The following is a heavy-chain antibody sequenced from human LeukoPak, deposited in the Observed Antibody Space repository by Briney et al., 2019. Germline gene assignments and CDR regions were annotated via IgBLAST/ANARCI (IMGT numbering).Heavy chain of an antibody. V-gene: IGHV3-21*01. CDR2: VSTGSNYI. CDR3: TTLYGDSLDY. CDR1: GFTFSSYA. J-gene: IGHJ4*02. Sequence: GRSLRLSCAASGFTFSSYAMHWVRQAPGKGLEWVSSVSTGSNYIYYADSVKGRFTISRDNDKNSLYLQMNSLRVEDTAVYYCTTLYGDSLDYWGQGTLVTVSS. D-gene: IGHD2-21*02.